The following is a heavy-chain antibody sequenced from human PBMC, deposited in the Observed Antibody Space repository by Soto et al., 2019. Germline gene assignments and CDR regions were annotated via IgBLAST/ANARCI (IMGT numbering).Heavy chain of an antibody. CDR1: GFRFDDFA. J-gene: IGHJ3*02. CDR2: ISWNSGTV. V-gene: IGHV3-9*01. Sequence: ESGGGLVQPGRSLRLSCEGSGFRFDDFAMHWVRRTAGKGLEWVSGISWNSGTVAYADSVKGRFTISRDNAKNSLHLQMNSLRAEDTALYYCAKDRRPIAVAGAIDNWGQGTMVTVSS. D-gene: IGHD6-19*01. CDR3: AKDRRPIAVAGAIDN.